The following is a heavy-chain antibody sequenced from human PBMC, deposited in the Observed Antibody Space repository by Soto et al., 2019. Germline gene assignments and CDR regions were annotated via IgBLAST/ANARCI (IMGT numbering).Heavy chain of an antibody. J-gene: IGHJ2*01. V-gene: IGHV1-18*01. CDR3: ARVQYSGYDYQTRQFDL. CDR2: ISAYNGNT. D-gene: IGHD5-12*01. CDR1: GYTFTSYG. Sequence: GASVKVSCKASGYTFTSYGISWVRQAPGQGLEWMGWISAYNGNTNYAQKLQGRVTMTTDTSTSTAYMELRSLRSDDTAVYYCARVQYSGYDYQTRQFDLWGRGTLVTVSS.